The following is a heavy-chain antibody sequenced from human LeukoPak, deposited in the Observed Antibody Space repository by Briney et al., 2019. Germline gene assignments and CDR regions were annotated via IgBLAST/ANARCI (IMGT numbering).Heavy chain of an antibody. J-gene: IGHJ4*02. D-gene: IGHD3-3*01. V-gene: IGHV1-69*05. Sequence: ASVKVSCKASGATFSSYAISWVRQAPGQGLEWMGGIIPIFGTANYAQKFQGRVTITTDESTSTAYMELSSLRSEDTAVYYCASQPSNYDFWSGYFFDYWGQGTLVTVSS. CDR3: ASQPSNYDFWSGYFFDY. CDR1: GATFSSYA. CDR2: IIPIFGTA.